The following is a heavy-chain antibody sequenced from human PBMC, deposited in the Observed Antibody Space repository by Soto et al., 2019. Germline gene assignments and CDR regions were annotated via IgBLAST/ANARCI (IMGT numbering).Heavy chain of an antibody. Sequence: SGPTLVNPTETLTLTCTVSGFSLSNARMGVSWIRQPPGKALEWLAHIFSNDEKSYSTSLKSRLTISKDTSKSQVVLTMTNMDPVDTATYYCARSRKVVVPAAPGRIPPLDGYYYGMDVWGQGTTVTVSS. CDR3: ARSRKVVVPAAPGRIPPLDGYYYGMDV. V-gene: IGHV2-26*01. CDR2: IFSNDEK. D-gene: IGHD2-2*01. CDR1: GFSLSNARMG. J-gene: IGHJ6*02.